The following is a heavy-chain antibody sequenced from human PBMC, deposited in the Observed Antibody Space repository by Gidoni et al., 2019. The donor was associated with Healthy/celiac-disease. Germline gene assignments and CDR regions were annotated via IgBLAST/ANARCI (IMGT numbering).Heavy chain of an antibody. J-gene: IGHJ1*01. CDR1: GGSISSGGYS. V-gene: IGHV4-30-2*01. Sequence: QLQLQESGSGLVKPSQTLSLTCAVSGGSISSGGYSWRWIRQPPGKGLEWIGYIYHSGSTYYNPSLKSRVTISVDRSKNQFSLKLSSVTAADTAVYYCASSTVTSAAYFQHWGQGTLVTVSS. CDR2: IYHSGST. D-gene: IGHD4-17*01. CDR3: ASSTVTSAAYFQH.